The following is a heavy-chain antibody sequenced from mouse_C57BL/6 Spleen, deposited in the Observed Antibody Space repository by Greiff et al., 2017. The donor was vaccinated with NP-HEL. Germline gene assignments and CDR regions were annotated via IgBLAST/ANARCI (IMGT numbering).Heavy chain of an antibody. D-gene: IGHD2-9*01. J-gene: IGHJ3*01. V-gene: IGHV1-76*01. CDR1: GYTFTDYY. CDR2: IYPGSGNT. Sequence: VKLMESGAELVRPGASVKLSCKASGYTFTDYYINWVKQRPGQGLEWIARIYPGSGNTYYNEKFKGKATLTAEKSSSTAYMQLSSLTSEDSAVYFCARTYYGYDWFAYWGQGTLVTVSA. CDR3: ARTYYGYDWFAY.